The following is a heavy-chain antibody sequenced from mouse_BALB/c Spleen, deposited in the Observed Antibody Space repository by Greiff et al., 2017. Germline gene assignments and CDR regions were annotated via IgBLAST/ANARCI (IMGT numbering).Heavy chain of an antibody. Sequence: EVMLVESGGGLVQPGGSMKLSCVASGFTFSNYWMNWVRQSPEKGLEWVAEIRLKSNNYATHYAESVKGRFTISRDESKSSVYLQMNNLRAEDTGIYFCTMRVAYWGQGTLVTVSA. CDR1: GFTFSNYW. J-gene: IGHJ3*01. CDR3: TMRVAY. CDR2: IRLKSNNYAT. V-gene: IGHV6-6*02.